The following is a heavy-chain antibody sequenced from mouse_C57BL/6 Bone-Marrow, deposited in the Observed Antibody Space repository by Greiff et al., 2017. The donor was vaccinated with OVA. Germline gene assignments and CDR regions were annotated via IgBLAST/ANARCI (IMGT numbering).Heavy chain of an antibody. D-gene: IGHD1-1*01. CDR2: IDPSDSYT. J-gene: IGHJ2*01. V-gene: IGHV1-50*01. Sequence: QVQLQQPGAELVKPGASVKLSCKASGYTFTSYWMQWVKQRPGQGLEWIGEIDPSDSYTNYNQKFKGKATLTVDTSSSTAYMQLSSLTSEDSAVYYCAREGPYYYGSSYGYWGQGTTLTVSS. CDR3: AREGPYYYGSSYGY. CDR1: GYTFTSYW.